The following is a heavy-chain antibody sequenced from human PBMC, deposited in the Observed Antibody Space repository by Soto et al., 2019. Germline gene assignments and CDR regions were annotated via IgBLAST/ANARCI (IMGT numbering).Heavy chain of an antibody. Sequence: EVQMVESGGGLVQPGGSLRLSCAAAGFSCGSYAVHWVRQLPGKGLEWVSGITRNSGNKAYADSVKGRFSVSRDDAKNSLYLQMNSLRPDDTALYDCAKDKQGGTYFAGLDYWGQGTLVTVSS. D-gene: IGHD1-26*01. CDR2: ITRNSGNK. J-gene: IGHJ4*02. V-gene: IGHV3-9*01. CDR1: GFSCGSYA. CDR3: AKDKQGGTYFAGLDY.